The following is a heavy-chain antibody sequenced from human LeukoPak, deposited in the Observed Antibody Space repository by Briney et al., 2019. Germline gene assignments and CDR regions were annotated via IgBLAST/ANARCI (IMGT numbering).Heavy chain of an antibody. V-gene: IGHV4-59*08. Sequence: PSGTLSLTCNVSGGSISNYYWSWIRQPPGKGLEWIGYIYYSGSTNYNPSLKSRVTISVDTSRNQFSLKLSSVTAADTAMYYCARQGGGYANYYSDYWGQGTLVTVSA. J-gene: IGHJ4*02. CDR1: GGSISNYY. D-gene: IGHD5-12*01. CDR3: ARQGGGYANYYSDY. CDR2: IYYSGST.